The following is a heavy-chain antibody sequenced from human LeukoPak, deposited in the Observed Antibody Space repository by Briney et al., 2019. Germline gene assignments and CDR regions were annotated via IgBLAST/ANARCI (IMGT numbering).Heavy chain of an antibody. J-gene: IGHJ3*02. CDR2: IYYSGST. Sequence: PSETLSLTCTVSGGSISSSSYYWGWIRQPPGKGLEWIGSIYYSGSTYYNPSLKSRVTISVDTSKNQFSLKLSSVTAADTAVYYCARVASDLVVVSDAFDIWGQGTMVTVSS. CDR3: ARVASDLVVVSDAFDI. V-gene: IGHV4-39*07. CDR1: GGSISSSSYY. D-gene: IGHD3-22*01.